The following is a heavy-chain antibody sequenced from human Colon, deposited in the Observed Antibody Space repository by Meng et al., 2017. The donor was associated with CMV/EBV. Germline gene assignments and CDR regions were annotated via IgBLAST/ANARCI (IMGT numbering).Heavy chain of an antibody. CDR1: GFTTYA. D-gene: IGHD6-13*01. Sequence: GESLKISCVGSGFTTYAMNWVRQAPGKGLEWVSVIYSGGSTTSYADSVKGRFTISRDNSRNMVYLQMNSLRAEDTAVYYCGKQLAAAGLCIDYWGQGTLVTVSS. CDR3: GKQLAAAGLCIDY. J-gene: IGHJ4*02. V-gene: IGHV3-23*03. CDR2: IYSGGSTT.